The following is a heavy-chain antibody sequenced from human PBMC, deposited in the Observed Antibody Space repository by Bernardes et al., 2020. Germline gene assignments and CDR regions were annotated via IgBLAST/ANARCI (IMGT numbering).Heavy chain of an antibody. Sequence: SETLSLTCTVSGGSISSSSYYWGWIRQPPGKRLEWIGSIYYSGSTYYNPSLKSRVTISVDTSKNQFSLKLSPVTAADTAVYYLATRIGYDSSGLDDYWGQGTLVTVSS. CDR1: GGSISSSSYY. CDR3: ATRIGYDSSGLDDY. CDR2: IYYSGST. D-gene: IGHD3-22*01. J-gene: IGHJ4*02. V-gene: IGHV4-39*01.